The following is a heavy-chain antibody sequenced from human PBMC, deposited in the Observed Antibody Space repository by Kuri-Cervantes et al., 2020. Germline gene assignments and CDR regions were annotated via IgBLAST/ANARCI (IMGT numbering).Heavy chain of an antibody. Sequence: GGSLRLSCAASGFTFINFAMSWVRQAPGKGLEWVSVIFGGGRTHYADSVKGRFTISRDHSKHTLHLQMNSLRVEDTAVYYCAKLGLGYWGHGTLVTVSS. V-gene: IGHV3-53*01. CDR1: GFTFINFA. J-gene: IGHJ4*01. CDR2: IFGGGRT. D-gene: IGHD6-13*01. CDR3: AKLGLGY.